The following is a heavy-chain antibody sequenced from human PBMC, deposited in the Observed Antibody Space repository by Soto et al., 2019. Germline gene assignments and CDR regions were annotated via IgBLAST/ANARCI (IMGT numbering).Heavy chain of an antibody. J-gene: IGHJ4*02. CDR1: GGTFSSYA. D-gene: IGHD3-22*01. CDR3: ARVPTIPYYGQSMTYYFDY. V-gene: IGHV1-69*01. CDR2: IIPIFGTA. Sequence: QVQLVQSGAEVKKPGSSVKVSCKASGGTFSSYAISWVRQAAGQGLEWMGGIIPIFGTANYAQKSQGRVTITADESTSTAYMELSSLRSEDTAVYYCARVPTIPYYGQSMTYYFDYWGQGTLVTVSS.